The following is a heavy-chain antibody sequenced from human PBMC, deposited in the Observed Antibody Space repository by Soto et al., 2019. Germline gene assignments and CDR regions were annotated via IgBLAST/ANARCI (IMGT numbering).Heavy chain of an antibody. V-gene: IGHV4-31*03. Sequence: QVQLQESGPGLVKPSQTLSLTCTVSGGSISSGGYYWSWIRQHPGKGLEWIGYIYYSGSTYYNPSLESRVTISVDTSKNQFSLRLSSVTAAVTAVYYCARRYSSGFDYWGQGTLVTVSS. J-gene: IGHJ4*02. CDR2: IYYSGST. CDR1: GGSISSGGYY. CDR3: ARRYSSGFDY. D-gene: IGHD6-19*01.